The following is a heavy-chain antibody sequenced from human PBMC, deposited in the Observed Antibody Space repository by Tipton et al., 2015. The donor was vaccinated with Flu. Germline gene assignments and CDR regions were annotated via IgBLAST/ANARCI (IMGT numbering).Heavy chain of an antibody. V-gene: IGHV4-39*07. D-gene: IGHD4-11*01. J-gene: IGHJ5*02. CDR1: GGSISSSRYY. Sequence: TLSLTCTVSGGSISSSRYYWDWIRQPPGKGLEWIGSIYHSGTAYYNPSLKSRVTISVDTSKNQISLKLSSVTAADTAVYYCARYPESNYHWFGPWGQGALVTVSS. CDR3: ARYPESNYHWFGP. CDR2: IYHSGTA.